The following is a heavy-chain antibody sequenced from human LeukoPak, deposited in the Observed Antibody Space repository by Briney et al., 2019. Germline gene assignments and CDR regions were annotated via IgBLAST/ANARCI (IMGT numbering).Heavy chain of an antibody. V-gene: IGHV1-18*01. CDR2: VSPYNGNT. CDR1: GYTFTSYG. CDR3: AREWGHYYDA. Sequence: ASVKVSCKASGYTFTSYGISWVRQAPGQGLEWMGWVSPYNGNTNYAQHLQGRVTMTTDTSTTTAYMELRSLRSDDTAIYYCAREWGHYYDAWGQGTMVTVSS. J-gene: IGHJ3*01. D-gene: IGHD3-22*01.